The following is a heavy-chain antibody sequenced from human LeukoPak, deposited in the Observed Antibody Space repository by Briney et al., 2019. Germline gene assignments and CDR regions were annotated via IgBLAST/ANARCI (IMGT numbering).Heavy chain of an antibody. J-gene: IGHJ4*02. Sequence: PGGSLRLSCAASGFTFSSYSMNWVRQAPGKGLEWVANIKQDGSEKYYVDSVKGRFTISRDNAKNSLYLQMNSLRAEDTAVYYCARVKEGRGWYEEFDYWGQGTLVTVSS. CDR2: IKQDGSEK. CDR1: GFTFSSYS. CDR3: ARVKEGRGWYEEFDY. D-gene: IGHD6-19*01. V-gene: IGHV3-7*01.